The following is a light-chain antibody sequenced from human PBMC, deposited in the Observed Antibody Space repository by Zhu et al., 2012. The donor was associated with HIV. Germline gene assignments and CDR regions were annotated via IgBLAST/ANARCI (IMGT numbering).Light chain of an antibody. CDR1: QSVSRNY. V-gene: IGKV3-20*01. CDR2: GAS. J-gene: IGKJ2*01. Sequence: EIVLTQSPGTLSLSPGERATLSCRASQSVSRNYLAWYQQKPGQAPRLLIYGASRRVTGIPDRFSGSGSGPDFTLTISRLEPEDFAVYYCQHYVPSPMYTFGQGTKLEIK. CDR3: QHYVPSPMYT.